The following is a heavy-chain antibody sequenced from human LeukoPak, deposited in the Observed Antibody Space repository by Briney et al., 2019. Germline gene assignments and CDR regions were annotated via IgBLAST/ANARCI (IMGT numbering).Heavy chain of an antibody. D-gene: IGHD1/OR15-1a*01. J-gene: IGHJ3*02. Sequence: SETLSLTCTVSGASISSYYWSWIRQPPGKGLEWIGYIVYSGSISGSTNYNPSLKSRVIMSVDTSKNQFSLKLSSVTAADTAVYYCARDLNTEDAFDIWGQGTMVTVSS. CDR2: IVYSGSISGST. CDR1: GASISSYY. V-gene: IGHV4-59*12. CDR3: ARDLNTEDAFDI.